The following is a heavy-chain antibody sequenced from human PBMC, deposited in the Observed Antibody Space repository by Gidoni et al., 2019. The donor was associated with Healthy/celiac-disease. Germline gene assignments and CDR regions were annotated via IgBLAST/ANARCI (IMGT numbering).Heavy chain of an antibody. Sequence: QVQLVESGGGVVQPGRSLRLSCAASGFTFSRYGMHWVRQAPGKGLEWVAVISYDGSNKYYADSVKGRFTISRVNSKNTLYLQMNSLRAEDTAVYYCAREAGSGWDFNWFDPWGQGTLVTVSS. D-gene: IGHD6-19*01. CDR1: GFTFSRYG. CDR2: ISYDGSNK. CDR3: AREAGSGWDFNWFDP. V-gene: IGHV3-30*03. J-gene: IGHJ5*02.